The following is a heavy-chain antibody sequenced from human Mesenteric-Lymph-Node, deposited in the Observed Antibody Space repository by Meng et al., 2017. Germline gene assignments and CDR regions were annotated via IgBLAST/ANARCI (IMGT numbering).Heavy chain of an antibody. J-gene: IGHJ2*01. Sequence: QVQPQESGPGLGKPSQTLSLTCTVSGGSISSSNYYWSWIRQPPGKGLEWSGHIYNSGSTYYNPSLKSRITISVGTSKNQFSLKLSSVTAADTAVYYCARGQKGYFDLWGRGTLVTVSS. CDR1: GGSISSSNYY. CDR3: ARGQKGYFDL. V-gene: IGHV4-30-4*01. CDR2: IYNSGST.